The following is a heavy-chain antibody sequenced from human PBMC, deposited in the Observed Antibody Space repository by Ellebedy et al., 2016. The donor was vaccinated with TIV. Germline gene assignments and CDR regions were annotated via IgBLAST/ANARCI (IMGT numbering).Heavy chain of an antibody. J-gene: IGHJ4*02. CDR1: GFTFGDHY. Sequence: GESLKISCVVSGFTFGDHYMDWVRQAPGKGLEWVGRITNKANSYTKDYAESVKGRFTISRDDSTNSLYLQMNSLRAEDTAVYYCVRDSVSGWKNFHYWGQGSLVTVSS. CDR2: ITNKANSYTK. V-gene: IGHV3-72*01. CDR3: VRDSVSGWKNFHY. D-gene: IGHD6-19*01.